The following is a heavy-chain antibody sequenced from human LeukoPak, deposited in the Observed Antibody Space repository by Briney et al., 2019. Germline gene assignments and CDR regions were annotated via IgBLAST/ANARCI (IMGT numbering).Heavy chain of an antibody. Sequence: PSETLSLTCAVSGGSISSGGYSWSWIRQPPGKGLEWIGYIYHSGSTYYNPSLKSRVTISVDRSKNQFSLKLSSATAADTAVYYCAREGGSHKGYFDYWGQGTLVTVSS. D-gene: IGHD3-10*01. CDR2: IYHSGST. J-gene: IGHJ4*02. V-gene: IGHV4-30-2*01. CDR3: AREGGSHKGYFDY. CDR1: GGSISSGGYS.